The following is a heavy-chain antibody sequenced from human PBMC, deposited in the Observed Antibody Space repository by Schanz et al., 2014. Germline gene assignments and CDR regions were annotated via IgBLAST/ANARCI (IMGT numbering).Heavy chain of an antibody. CDR2: IGGSGGST. V-gene: IGHV3-23*04. CDR1: GFTFSSYL. Sequence: VQLVESGGGLVQPGGSLTLSCAASGFTFSSYLMSWVRQAPGKGLEWVSGIGGSGGSTDYADSVKGRFTISRDNSKNSLYLQMNSLRAEDTAVYYCVRDTDYHFDYWGQGTLVTVSS. J-gene: IGHJ4*02. CDR3: VRDTDYHFDY. D-gene: IGHD4-17*01.